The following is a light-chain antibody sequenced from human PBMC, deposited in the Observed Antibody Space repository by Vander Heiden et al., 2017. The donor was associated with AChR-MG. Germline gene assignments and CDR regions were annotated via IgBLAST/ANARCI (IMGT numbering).Light chain of an antibody. V-gene: IGKV1-12*01. Sequence: DIQMTQSPYSVSASVVDSVPLTCRARHEIGSWLAWFQQKPGKAPKLLIYAASILQTGVPSRFSGSGSGTDFTLTIYSLQPEDFATYFCQQANSFPITFGQGTKVEIK. CDR3: QQANSFPIT. J-gene: IGKJ2*01. CDR1: HEIGSW. CDR2: AAS.